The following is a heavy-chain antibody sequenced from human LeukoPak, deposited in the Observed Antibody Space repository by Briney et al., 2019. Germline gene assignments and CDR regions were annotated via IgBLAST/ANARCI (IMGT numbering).Heavy chain of an antibody. CDR1: GYSFTGFY. CDR3: ARGGDDSGLYFAY. Sequence: ASVKVSCKASGYSFTGFYIHWVXQAPGXGLXWXXWINPQSXAXNYAKKFKGRXXTTRDXSITTAYMEVTTLRSDDTAVYYCARGGDDSGLYFAYWGQGTLVTVSS. D-gene: IGHD3-22*01. CDR2: INPQSXAX. V-gene: IGHV1-2*02. J-gene: IGHJ4*02.